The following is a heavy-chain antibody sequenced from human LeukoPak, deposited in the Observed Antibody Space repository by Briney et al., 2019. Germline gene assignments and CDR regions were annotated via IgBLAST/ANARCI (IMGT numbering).Heavy chain of an antibody. J-gene: IGHJ4*02. V-gene: IGHV1-18*04. CDR1: GYTFTSYY. D-gene: IGHD3-22*01. Sequence: ASVKVSCKASGYTFTSYYINWVRQAPGQGLEWMGWINTYNGNKNYAQKFQDRVTITKDTSTNTAYMELRNLSSDDTGIEYLSRDNSAAEDSGSYYPTDYYCYYFDVWGQGTLVTVSS. CDR2: INTYNGNK. CDR3: SRDNSAAEDSGSYYPTDYYCYYFDV.